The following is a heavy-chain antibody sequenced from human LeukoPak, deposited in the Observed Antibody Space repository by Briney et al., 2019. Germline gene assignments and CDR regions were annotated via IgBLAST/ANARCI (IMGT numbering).Heavy chain of an antibody. J-gene: IGHJ4*02. CDR1: GGTFSSYA. V-gene: IGHV1-69*13. CDR3: ARRGAYCSGGSCYDYFDY. D-gene: IGHD2-15*01. CDR2: IIPIFGTA. Sequence: ASVKVSCKASGGTFSSYAISWVRQAPGQGLEWMGGIIPIFGTANYAQKFQGRVTITADESTSTAYMELSSLRSEDTAVYYCARRGAYCSGGSCYDYFDYWGQGTLVTVSS.